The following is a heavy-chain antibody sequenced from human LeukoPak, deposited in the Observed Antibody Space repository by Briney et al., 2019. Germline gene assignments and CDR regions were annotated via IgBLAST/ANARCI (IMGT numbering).Heavy chain of an antibody. CDR3: AKGRAIFGVVPLYYFDY. J-gene: IGHJ4*02. V-gene: IGHV3-33*06. D-gene: IGHD3-3*01. Sequence: PGGSLRLSCAASGFTFSSYGMHWVRQAPGKGLEWVAVIWYDGSNKYYADSVKGRFTISRDSSKNTLYLQMNSLRAEDTAVYYCAKGRAIFGVVPLYYFDYWGQGTLVTVSS. CDR2: IWYDGSNK. CDR1: GFTFSSYG.